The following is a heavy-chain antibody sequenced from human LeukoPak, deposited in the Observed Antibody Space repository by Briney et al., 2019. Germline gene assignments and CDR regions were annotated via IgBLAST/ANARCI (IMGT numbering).Heavy chain of an antibody. V-gene: IGHV3-53*01. CDR2: VYSDGNA. J-gene: IGHJ4*02. D-gene: IGHD3-22*01. Sequence: GGSLRLSCSASGFSVRSNYMIWVRQAPGKGLEWVSAVYSDGNAYYADSVKGRFTISRDISANTLNLHMNSLRAEDTALYFCAGALHYNYYETRYFAYWGQGTPVTVSS. CDR3: AGALHYNYYETRYFAY. CDR1: GFSVRSNY.